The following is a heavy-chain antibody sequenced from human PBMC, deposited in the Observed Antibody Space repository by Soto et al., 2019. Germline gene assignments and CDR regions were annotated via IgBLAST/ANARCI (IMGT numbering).Heavy chain of an antibody. Sequence: SVKVSCKASGGTFSSYTISWVRQAPGQGLEWMGRFIPILGIANYAQKFQGRVTITADKSTSTAYMELSSLRSEDTAVYYCVGSIGAFWFDPWGQGTLVTVSS. V-gene: IGHV1-69*02. J-gene: IGHJ5*02. D-gene: IGHD5-12*01. CDR3: VGSIGAFWFDP. CDR1: GGTFSSYT. CDR2: FIPILGIA.